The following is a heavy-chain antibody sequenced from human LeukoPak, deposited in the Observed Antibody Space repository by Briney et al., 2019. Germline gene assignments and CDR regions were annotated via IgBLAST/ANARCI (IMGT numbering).Heavy chain of an antibody. J-gene: IGHJ4*02. Sequence: SETLSLTCTVSGVSISRYYWSWIRQPAGKGLEWIGRIYTTGSTNYNPSLKSRVTMSVDTSKNQFSLKLNSATAVDTAIYYCARDDNWLIDYWGQGTLVTVSS. CDR3: ARDDNWLIDY. CDR1: GVSISRYY. V-gene: IGHV4-4*07. CDR2: IYTTGST. D-gene: IGHD5-24*01.